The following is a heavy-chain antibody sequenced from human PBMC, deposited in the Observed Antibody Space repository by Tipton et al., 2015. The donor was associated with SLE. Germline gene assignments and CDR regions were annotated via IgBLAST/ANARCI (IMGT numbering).Heavy chain of an antibody. Sequence: TLSLTCTVSGGSISSYYWRWIRQPAGKGLEWIGSIYHSGSTYYNPSLKSRVTISVDTSKNQFSLNLSSVTAADTAVYYCARDLTIFGVVRDYWGQGTLVTVSS. CDR1: GGSISSYY. D-gene: IGHD3-3*01. CDR2: IYHSGST. CDR3: ARDLTIFGVVRDY. V-gene: IGHV4-4*07. J-gene: IGHJ4*02.